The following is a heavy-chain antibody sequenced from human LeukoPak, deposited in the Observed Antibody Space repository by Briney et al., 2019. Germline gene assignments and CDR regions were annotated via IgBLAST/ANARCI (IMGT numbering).Heavy chain of an antibody. J-gene: IGHJ4*02. CDR2: INHSGST. D-gene: IGHD3-10*01. CDR1: GGSFSGYY. V-gene: IGHV4-34*01. CDR3: ARTRGGMVRFDY. Sequence: SETLSLTCAVYGGSFSGYYWSWIRQPPGKGLEWIGEINHSGSTNYDPSLKSRVTISVDTSKNQFSLKLSSVTAADTAVYYCARTRGGMVRFDYWGQGTLVTVFS.